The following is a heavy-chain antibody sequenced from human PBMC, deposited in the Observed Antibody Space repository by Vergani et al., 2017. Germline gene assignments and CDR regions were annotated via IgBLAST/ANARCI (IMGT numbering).Heavy chain of an antibody. Sequence: QVQLQESGPGLVKPSQTLSLTCTVSGGSINSHNYYWSWIRQPAGKGLEWIGRIHTSGSTNYNPSLKSRVTMSEDTSKNQFSLKLTSVTAADTAVYFCARGSCLGCSCYKPLFDYWGQGILVTVSS. CDR2: IHTSGST. CDR1: GGSINSHNYY. J-gene: IGHJ4*02. D-gene: IGHD3-22*01. CDR3: ARGSCLGCSCYKPLFDY. V-gene: IGHV4-61*02.